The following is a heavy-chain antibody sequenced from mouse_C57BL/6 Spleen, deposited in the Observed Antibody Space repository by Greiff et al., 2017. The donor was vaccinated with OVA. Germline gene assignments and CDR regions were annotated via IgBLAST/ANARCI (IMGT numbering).Heavy chain of an antibody. D-gene: IGHD2-3*01. Sequence: QVQLQQPGAELVMPGASVKLSCKASGYTFTSYWMHWVKQRPGQGLEWIGDIYPGSGSTNYNEKFKSKATLTVDTSSSTAYMQLSSLTSEDSAVYYCARGGYYSMDYWGQGTSVTVSS. J-gene: IGHJ4*01. CDR2: IYPGSGST. CDR3: ARGGYYSMDY. V-gene: IGHV1-55*01. CDR1: GYTFTSYW.